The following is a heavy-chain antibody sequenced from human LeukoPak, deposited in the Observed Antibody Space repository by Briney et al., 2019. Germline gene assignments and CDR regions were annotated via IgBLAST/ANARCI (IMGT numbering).Heavy chain of an antibody. Sequence: ASVRVSCKASGYTFTNYYLHWVRQAPGHGLEWMAIINPSDGGTYYEQKLQGRVTVTRDTSTSTVYMELSSLRSEDTAVYYCARDSRTMTAVTRGQHYYYGLDVWGQGTTVTVSS. CDR3: ARDSRTMTAVTRGQHYYYGLDV. J-gene: IGHJ6*02. D-gene: IGHD4-17*01. V-gene: IGHV1-46*01. CDR1: GYTFTNYY. CDR2: INPSDGGT.